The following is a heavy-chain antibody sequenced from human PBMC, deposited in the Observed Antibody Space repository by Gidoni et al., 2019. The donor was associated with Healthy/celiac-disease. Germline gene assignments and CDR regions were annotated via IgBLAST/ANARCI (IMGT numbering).Heavy chain of an antibody. D-gene: IGHD1-26*01. CDR2: IDPSDSYT. CDR3: AREQEPAAPFDY. J-gene: IGHJ4*02. V-gene: IGHV5-10-1*01. Sequence: ESLRISCKGSGYSFTSYWISWVRQMPGKGLEWKGRIDPSDSYTNYSPSFQGHVTSSADKSISTAYLQWSSLKASDTAMYYCAREQEPAAPFDYWGQGTLVTVSS. CDR1: GYSFTSYW.